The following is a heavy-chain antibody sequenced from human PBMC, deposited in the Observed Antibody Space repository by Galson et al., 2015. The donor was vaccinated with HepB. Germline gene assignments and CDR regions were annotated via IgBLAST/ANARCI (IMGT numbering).Heavy chain of an antibody. V-gene: IGHV5-51*03. CDR1: GYTFTNFW. CDR3: VRAGILVAGNPYYFDY. J-gene: IGHJ4*02. D-gene: IGHD6-19*01. CDR2: IHPGDSET. Sequence: SGAEVKKPGESLKISCKGSGYTFTNFWIGWVRQMPGKGLEWMGIIHPGDSETRYSLSFQGQVTISADRSISTAYLQWSSLKASDTAMFYCVRAGILVAGNPYYFDYWGQGTLVTVPS.